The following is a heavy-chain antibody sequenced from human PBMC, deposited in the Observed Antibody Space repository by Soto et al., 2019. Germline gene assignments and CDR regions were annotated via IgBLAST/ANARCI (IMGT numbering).Heavy chain of an antibody. CDR2: IYYSGST. V-gene: IGHV4-59*01. Sequence: QVQLQESGPGLVKPSETLSLTCTVSGGSISSYYWSWIRQPPGKGLEWMGYIYYSGSTNYNPSLKSRVTISVDTSKHQFSLKLSSVTAADTAVYYCARGGYCGGDCYSGPYPAYWGQGTLVTVSS. CDR3: ARGGYCGGDCYSGPYPAY. D-gene: IGHD2-21*02. CDR1: GGSISSYY. J-gene: IGHJ4*02.